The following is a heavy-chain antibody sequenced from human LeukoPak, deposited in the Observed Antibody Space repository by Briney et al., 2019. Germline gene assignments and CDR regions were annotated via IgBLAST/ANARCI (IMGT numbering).Heavy chain of an antibody. CDR3: ARAQGYYYDSSGPYYFDY. D-gene: IGHD3-22*01. J-gene: IGHJ4*02. CDR1: GYSISSGYY. V-gene: IGHV4-38-2*02. Sequence: SETLSLTCTVSGYSISSGYYWGWIRQPPGKGLEWIGSIYHSGSTYYNPSLKSRVTISVDTSKNQFSLKLSSVTAADTAVYYCARAQGYYYDSSGPYYFDYWGQGTLVTVSS. CDR2: IYHSGST.